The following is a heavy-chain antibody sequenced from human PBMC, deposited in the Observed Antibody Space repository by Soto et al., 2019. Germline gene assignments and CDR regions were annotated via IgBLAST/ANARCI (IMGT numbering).Heavy chain of an antibody. CDR2: IIPIFGTA. CDR1: GGTFSSYA. Sequence: QVQLVQSGAEVKKPGSSVKVSCKASGGTFSSYAISWVRQAPGQGLEWMGGIIPIFGTANYAQKFQGRVTITADESTSTADMERSSLRAEDTAVYYCARQRRWAEGVAQFDYWGQGTLVTGSS. J-gene: IGHJ4*02. D-gene: IGHD5-12*01. CDR3: ARQRRWAEGVAQFDY. V-gene: IGHV1-69*01.